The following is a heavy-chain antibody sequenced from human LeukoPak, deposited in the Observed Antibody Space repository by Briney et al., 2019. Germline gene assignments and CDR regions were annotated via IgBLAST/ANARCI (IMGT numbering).Heavy chain of an antibody. J-gene: IGHJ4*02. D-gene: IGHD2-2*03. CDR2: IYYSGSI. CDR3: ARHNSGDYGSNPGVPYY. Sequence: SETLSLTCTVSGGSISSSSYYWGWIRQPPWKGLEWIGSIYYSGSIYYNPSLKSRVTISRHTSKNQFSLKLSSVSAADTDVYYCARHNSGDYGSNPGVPYYWRWGPVVTVSS. CDR1: GGSISSSSYY. V-gene: IGHV4-39*01.